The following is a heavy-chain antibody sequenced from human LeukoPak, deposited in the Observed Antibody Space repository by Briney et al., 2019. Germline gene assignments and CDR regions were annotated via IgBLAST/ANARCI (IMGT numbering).Heavy chain of an antibody. Sequence: SETLSLTCTVSGGSISSSSYYWGWIRQPPGKGLEWIGSIYYSGSTYYNPSLKSRVTISVDTSKNQFSLKLSSVTAADTAVYYCAKWVKLNFGYGDYGFDYWGQGTLVTVSS. V-gene: IGHV4-39*07. CDR1: GGSISSSSYY. J-gene: IGHJ4*02. CDR3: AKWVKLNFGYGDYGFDY. CDR2: IYYSGST. D-gene: IGHD4-17*01.